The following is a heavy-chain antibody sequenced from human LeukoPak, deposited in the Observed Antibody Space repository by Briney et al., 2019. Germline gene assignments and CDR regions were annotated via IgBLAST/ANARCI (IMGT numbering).Heavy chain of an antibody. CDR3: AKESLRGHSYGFDN. D-gene: IGHD5-18*01. V-gene: IGHV3-23*01. CDR2: ISGRGASK. J-gene: IGHJ4*02. Sequence: GGSLRLSCAVSGLTFNNYAMSWVRQAPGKGLEWVSGISGRGASKYYADSVKGRFTISRDNSKNTLYLQMNSLRAEDTAVYYCAKESLRGHSYGFDNWGQGTLVTVSS. CDR1: GLTFNNYA.